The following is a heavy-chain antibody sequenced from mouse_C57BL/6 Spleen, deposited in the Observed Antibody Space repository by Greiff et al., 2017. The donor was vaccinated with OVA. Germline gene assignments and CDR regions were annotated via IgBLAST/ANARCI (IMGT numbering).Heavy chain of an antibody. Sequence: EVQLQESGPGLVKPSQSLSLTCSVTGYSITSGYYWNWIRQFPGNKLEWMGYISYDGSNNYNPSLKNRISITRDTSKNQFFLKLNSVTTEDTATYYCATESTRRYWYFEGWGTGTTVTVSS. CDR2: ISYDGSN. CDR1: GYSITSGYY. J-gene: IGHJ1*03. V-gene: IGHV3-6*01. CDR3: ATESTRRYWYFEG. D-gene: IGHD3-1*01.